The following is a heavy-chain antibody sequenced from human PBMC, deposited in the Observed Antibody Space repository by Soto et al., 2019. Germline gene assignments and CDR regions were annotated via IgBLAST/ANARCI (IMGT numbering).Heavy chain of an antibody. D-gene: IGHD3-10*01. J-gene: IGHJ6*01. Sequence: GASVKVSCKASGYTFTSYGISWVRQAPGQGLEWMGWISAYNGNTNYAQKLQGRVTMTTDTSTSTAYMELRSLRSDDTAVYYCARDRPREYYYGSGSYYNGNRSGMDVWGQGTTVTVSS. CDR1: GYTFTSYG. CDR2: ISAYNGNT. CDR3: ARDRPREYYYGSGSYYNGNRSGMDV. V-gene: IGHV1-18*01.